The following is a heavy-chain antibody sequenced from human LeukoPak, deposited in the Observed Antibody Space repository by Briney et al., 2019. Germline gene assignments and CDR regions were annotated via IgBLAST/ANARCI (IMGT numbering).Heavy chain of an antibody. Sequence: SETLSLTCAVYGGSFSGYYWSWIRQPPGKGLEWIGEINHSGSTNYNPSLKSRVTISVDTSKNQFSLKLSSVTAADTAVYYCARDSIEHRRVGLGAYDKYCSGGSCYGYYYYMDVWGKGTTVTISS. CDR3: ARDSIEHRRVGLGAYDKYCSGGSCYGYYYYMDV. V-gene: IGHV4-34*01. D-gene: IGHD2-15*01. CDR1: GGSFSGYY. J-gene: IGHJ6*03. CDR2: INHSGST.